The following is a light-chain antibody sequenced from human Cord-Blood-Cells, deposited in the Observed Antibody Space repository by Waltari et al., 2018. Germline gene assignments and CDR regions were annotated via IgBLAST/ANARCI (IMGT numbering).Light chain of an antibody. CDR3: CSYAGSYTVV. Sequence: QSALTQPRSVSGSPGQSVTISCTGTSSDVGGYNYVSWYQQHPGQAPTLMIYDVSKRPSGVPDRFSGSKSGNTASLTISGLQAEDEADYYCCSYAGSYTVVFGGGTKLTVL. CDR1: SSDVGGYNY. J-gene: IGLJ2*01. V-gene: IGLV2-11*01. CDR2: DVS.